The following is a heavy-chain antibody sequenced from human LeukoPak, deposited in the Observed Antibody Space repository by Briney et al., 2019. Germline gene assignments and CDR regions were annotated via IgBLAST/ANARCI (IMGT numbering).Heavy chain of an antibody. CDR1: GGSLSSYY. D-gene: IGHD5-12*01. J-gene: IGHJ5*02. V-gene: IGHV4-59*01. CDR2: IYYSGST. Sequence: PSETLSLTRTVSGGSLSSYYWSWIRQPPGKGQEWIGYIYYSGSTNYNPSLKSRVTISVDTSKNQFSLKLSSVTAADTAVYYCARGGGYDPYWFDPWGQGTLVTVSS. CDR3: ARGGGYDPYWFDP.